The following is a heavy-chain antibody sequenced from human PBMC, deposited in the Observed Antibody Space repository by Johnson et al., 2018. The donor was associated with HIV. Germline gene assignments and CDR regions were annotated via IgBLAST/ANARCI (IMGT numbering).Heavy chain of an antibody. Sequence: QVQLVESGGGVVQPGRSLRLSCAASGFTFSSYAMHWVRLAPAKGLEWVAVISYDGSNKYYPDSVKGRFTISRDNFKNTLYLQMNSLRAEDTAVYYCASEVRGVLDIWGQGTMVTVSS. CDR1: GFTFSSYA. J-gene: IGHJ3*02. CDR3: ASEVRGVLDI. V-gene: IGHV3-30-3*01. D-gene: IGHD3-10*01. CDR2: ISYDGSNK.